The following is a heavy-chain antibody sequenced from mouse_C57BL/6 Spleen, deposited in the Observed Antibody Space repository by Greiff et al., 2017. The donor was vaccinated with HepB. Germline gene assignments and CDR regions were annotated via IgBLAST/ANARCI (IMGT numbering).Heavy chain of an antibody. CDR1: GYAFSSSW. V-gene: IGHV1-82*01. J-gene: IGHJ4*01. CDR2: IYPGDGDT. CDR3: ARNYGSSYSAMDY. D-gene: IGHD1-1*01. Sequence: QVQLQQSGPELVKPGASVKISCKASGYAFSSSWMNWVKQRPGKGLEWIGRIYPGDGDTNYNGKFKGKATLTADKSSSTAYMQLSNLTSEDSAVYFCARNYGSSYSAMDYWGQGTSVTVSS.